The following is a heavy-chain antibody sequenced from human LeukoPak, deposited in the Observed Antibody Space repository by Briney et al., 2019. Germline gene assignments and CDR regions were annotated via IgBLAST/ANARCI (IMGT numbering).Heavy chain of an antibody. CDR1: GGSFSGYY. Sequence: SETLSLTCAVYGGSFSGYYWNWIRQPPGKGLEWIGEINHSGNTNYNPSLKSRVTISVDTSKNQFSLKLSSVTAADTAVYYCARGHGSGRCYNEAVDYWGQGTLVTVSS. CDR2: INHSGNT. CDR3: ARGHGSGRCYNEAVDY. J-gene: IGHJ4*02. V-gene: IGHV4-34*01. D-gene: IGHD3-10*01.